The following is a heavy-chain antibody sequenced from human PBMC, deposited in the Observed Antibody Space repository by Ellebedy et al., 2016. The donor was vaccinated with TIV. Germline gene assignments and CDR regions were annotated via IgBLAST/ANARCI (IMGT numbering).Heavy chain of an antibody. J-gene: IGHJ6*02. CDR3: ARDDYGDYVSSYYYYGMDV. V-gene: IGHV1-69*06. CDR2: IIPIFGTA. Sequence: SVKVSCXASGGTFSSYAISWVRQAPGQGLEWMGGIIPIFGTANYAQKFQGRVTITADKSTSTAYMELSSLRSEDTAVYYCARDDYGDYVSSYYYYGMDVWGQGTTVTVSS. D-gene: IGHD4-17*01. CDR1: GGTFSSYA.